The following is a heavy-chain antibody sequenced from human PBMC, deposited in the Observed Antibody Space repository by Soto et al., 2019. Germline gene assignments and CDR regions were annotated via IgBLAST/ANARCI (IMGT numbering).Heavy chain of an antibody. D-gene: IGHD3-16*01. CDR2: ISGDGGST. CDR1: GFTFDDYA. V-gene: IGHV3-43*02. J-gene: IGHJ4*02. CDR3: AKDTARGGVFDY. Sequence: GGSLRLSCAASGFTFDDYAMHWVRQAPGKGLEWVSLISGDGGSTYYADSVKGRFTISRDNSKNSLYLQMNSLRTEDSALYYWAKDTARGGVFDYWGQGTLVTVSS.